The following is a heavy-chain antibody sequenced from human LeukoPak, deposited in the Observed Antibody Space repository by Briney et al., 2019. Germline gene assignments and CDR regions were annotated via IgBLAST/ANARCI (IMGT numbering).Heavy chain of an antibody. J-gene: IGHJ4*02. CDR1: GYTFTSYG. V-gene: IGHV1-18*01. D-gene: IGHD3-22*01. CDR2: ISAYNGNT. Sequence: ASVKVSCKASGYTFTSYGISWVRQAPGQGLEWMGWISAYNGNTNYAQKLQDRVTMTTDTSTSTAYMELRSLRSDDTAVYYCARHPMIVVVFDYWGQGTLVTVSS. CDR3: ARHPMIVVVFDY.